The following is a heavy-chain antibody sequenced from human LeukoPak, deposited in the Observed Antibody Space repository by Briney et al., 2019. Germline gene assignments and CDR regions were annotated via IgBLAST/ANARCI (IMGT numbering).Heavy chain of an antibody. V-gene: IGHV4-61*02. D-gene: IGHD3-10*01. CDR2: IYTSGST. CDR1: GGSISSGSYY. J-gene: IGHJ4*02. Sequence: SETLSLTCTVSGGSISSGSYYWSWIRQPAGKGLEWIGRIYTSGSTNYNPSLKSRVTISVDKSKNQFSLKLSSVTAADTAVYYCAGLTYYYGSGSSDYWGQGTLVTVSS. CDR3: AGLTYYYGSGSSDY.